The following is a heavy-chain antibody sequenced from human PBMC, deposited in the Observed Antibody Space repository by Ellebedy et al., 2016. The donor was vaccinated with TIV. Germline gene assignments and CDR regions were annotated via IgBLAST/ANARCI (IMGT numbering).Heavy chain of an antibody. CDR3: ARDPFSPINYGMDV. CDR2: INQSGRT. J-gene: IGHJ6*02. Sequence: SETLSLTCAVCGGSFSGYYWSWIRQPPGKGLEWIGEINQSGRTNYNPSLDKGRVTISVDTSKNQFSLRLSSVTAADTAVYYCARDPFSPINYGMDVWGQGTTVTVSS. CDR1: GGSFSGYY. V-gene: IGHV4-34*01. D-gene: IGHD3-16*01.